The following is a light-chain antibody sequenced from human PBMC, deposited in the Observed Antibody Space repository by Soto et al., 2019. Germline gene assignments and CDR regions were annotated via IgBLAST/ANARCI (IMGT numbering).Light chain of an antibody. J-gene: IGKJ1*01. CDR1: QSVSSTY. CDR3: QQYGSSPRT. V-gene: IGKV3-20*01. CDR2: GGS. Sequence: EVVSTQSPGTLSLSPGERATVSCRASQSVSSTYLAWYQQRPGQAPRLLIHGGSRRATGIPDRFSGSGSGTHFTLTISRLEPEDFAVYYCQQYGSSPRTFGQGTKVEIK.